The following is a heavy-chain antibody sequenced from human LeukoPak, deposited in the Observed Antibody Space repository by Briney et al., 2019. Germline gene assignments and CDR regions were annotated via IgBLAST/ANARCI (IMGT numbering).Heavy chain of an antibody. CDR3: ARAGVWYGYDY. CDR2: TKQDGSEK. Sequence: PGGSLRLSCAASGFSFSSYWMTWVRQAPGKGLEWVANTKQDGSEKYYVDSVKGRFTISRDNAKNSLYLQMNSLRVADTAVYYCARAGVWYGYDYWGQGTLVTVSS. J-gene: IGHJ4*02. CDR1: GFSFSSYW. D-gene: IGHD2-8*01. V-gene: IGHV3-7*01.